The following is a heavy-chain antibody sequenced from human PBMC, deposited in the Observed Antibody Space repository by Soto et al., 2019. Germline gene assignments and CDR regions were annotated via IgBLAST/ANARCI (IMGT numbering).Heavy chain of an antibody. CDR3: AGSTYCSGGSCYPGYADY. CDR2: IYYSGST. D-gene: IGHD2-15*01. Sequence: QVQLQESGPGLVKPSETLSLTCTVSGGSISSYYWSWIRQPPGKGLEWIGYIYYSGSTNYNPSLKRRVTISVETSKNQFSLKLSSVTAADTAVYYCAGSTYCSGGSCYPGYADYWGQGTLVTVSS. V-gene: IGHV4-59*08. J-gene: IGHJ4*02. CDR1: GGSISSYY.